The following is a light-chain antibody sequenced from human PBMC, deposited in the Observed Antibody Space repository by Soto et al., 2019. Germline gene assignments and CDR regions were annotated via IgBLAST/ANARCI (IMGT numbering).Light chain of an antibody. Sequence: QSVLTQPASVSGSPGQSITISCPGTSRDVGGYNYVSWYQQHPGKAPKLMIYDVSNRPSGVSSRFSGSKSGNTASLTFSGLQAEDEADYYCSSYTTSSIYVFGTGTKVTVL. CDR2: DVS. CDR3: SSYTTSSIYV. V-gene: IGLV2-14*01. CDR1: SRDVGGYNY. J-gene: IGLJ1*01.